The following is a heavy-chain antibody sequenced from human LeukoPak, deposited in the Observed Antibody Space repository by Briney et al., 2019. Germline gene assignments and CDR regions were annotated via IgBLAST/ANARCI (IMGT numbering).Heavy chain of an antibody. D-gene: IGHD1-14*01. CDR3: ARDAPGKYFVWFDP. Sequence: ASVKVSCKASGYTFTNYPMNWVRQAPGQGLEWMGWINTNTGNPTYAPGFTGRFVSSLDTSVSTAFLQISSLKAEDTAVYYCARDAPGKYFVWFDPWGQGTLVTVSS. V-gene: IGHV7-4-1*02. CDR2: INTNTGNP. CDR1: GYTFTNYP. J-gene: IGHJ5*02.